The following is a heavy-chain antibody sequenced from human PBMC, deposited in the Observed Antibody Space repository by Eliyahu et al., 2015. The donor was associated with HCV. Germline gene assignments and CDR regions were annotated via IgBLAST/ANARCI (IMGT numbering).Heavy chain of an antibody. CDR3: ARDATGVYGMDV. J-gene: IGHJ6*02. CDR2: ISRGSGSI. Sequence: EVQLVESGGGLVQPGGSLRLSXAASGFXXSGYIMNWVRQXPGKGLEWVSHISRGSGSIDYADSVKGRFTISRDNVKNSLYLQMNSLSVEDTAVYYCARDATGVYGMDVWGQGTTVTVSS. V-gene: IGHV3-48*04. CDR1: GFXXSGYI. D-gene: IGHD4-23*01.